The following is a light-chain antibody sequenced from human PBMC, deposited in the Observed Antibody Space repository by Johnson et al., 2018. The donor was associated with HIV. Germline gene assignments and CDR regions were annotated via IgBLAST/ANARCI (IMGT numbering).Light chain of an antibody. CDR2: DNN. Sequence: QSVLTQPPSVSAAPGQKVTISCSGSSSNIGNNYVSWYQQLPGTAPTLLIYDNNKRPSGIPDRFSGSKSGTSATLGITGLQTGDEADYYCGTWERSLRGVFGTGTKVTVL. CDR3: GTWERSLRGV. CDR1: SSNIGNNY. J-gene: IGLJ1*01. V-gene: IGLV1-51*01.